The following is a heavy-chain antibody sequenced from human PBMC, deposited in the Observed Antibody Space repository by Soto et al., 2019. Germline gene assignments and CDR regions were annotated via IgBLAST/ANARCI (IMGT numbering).Heavy chain of an antibody. Sequence: PVGSLRLSCEASGFTFSNYWMTWVRQAPGKGLEHMANIKQDGSEKYYVDSVKGQFTISRDNAKDSLYLQMNSLRAEDTAVYYCARWGAAGFEYWGQGTLVTVSS. CDR1: GFTFSNYW. D-gene: IGHD6-13*01. V-gene: IGHV3-7*03. J-gene: IGHJ4*02. CDR2: IKQDGSEK. CDR3: ARWGAAGFEY.